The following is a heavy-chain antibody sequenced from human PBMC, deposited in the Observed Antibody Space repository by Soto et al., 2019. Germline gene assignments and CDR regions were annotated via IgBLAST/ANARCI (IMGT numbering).Heavy chain of an antibody. V-gene: IGHV3-30*18. CDR1: GFTFSSYG. Sequence: SGGSLRLSCAASGFTFSSYGMHWVRQAPGKGLEWVAVISYDGSNKYYADSVKGRFTISRDNSKNTLYLQMNSLRAEDTAVYYCAKDRIYYGSGYYYGMDVWGQGTTVTVSS. D-gene: IGHD3-10*01. CDR2: ISYDGSNK. J-gene: IGHJ6*02. CDR3: AKDRIYYGSGYYYGMDV.